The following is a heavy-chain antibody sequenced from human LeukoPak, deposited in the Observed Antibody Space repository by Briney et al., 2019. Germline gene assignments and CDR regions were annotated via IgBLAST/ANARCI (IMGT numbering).Heavy chain of an antibody. CDR3: ATIGTRRRFYFDY. CDR1: GYTLTELS. J-gene: IGHJ4*02. CDR2: FDPEDGET. D-gene: IGHD6-6*01. V-gene: IGHV1-24*01. Sequence: ASVKVSRKVSGYTLTELSMHWVRQAPGKGLEWMGGFDPEDGETIYAQKFQGRVTMTEDTSTDTAYMELSSLRSEDTAVYYCATIGTRRRFYFDYWGQGTLVTVSS.